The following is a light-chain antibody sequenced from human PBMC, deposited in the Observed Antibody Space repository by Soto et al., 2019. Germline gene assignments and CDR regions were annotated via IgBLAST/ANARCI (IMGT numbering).Light chain of an antibody. J-gene: IGKJ1*01. CDR2: AAS. CDR1: QSISSY. CDR3: QQYGSSPTWT. Sequence: DIQMTQSPSSLSASVGDRVTITCRASQSISSYLNWYQQKPGKAPKLLIYAASSLQSGVPSRFSGSGSGTDFTLTISRLEPEDSAVYYCQQYGSSPTWTFGQGTKGDIK. V-gene: IGKV1-39*01.